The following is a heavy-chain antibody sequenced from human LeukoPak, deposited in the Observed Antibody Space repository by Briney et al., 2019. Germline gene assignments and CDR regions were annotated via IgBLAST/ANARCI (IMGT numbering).Heavy chain of an antibody. D-gene: IGHD4-23*01. CDR1: GGSFSGYY. V-gene: IGHV4-34*01. Sequence: PSETLSLTCAVYGGSFSGYYWSWIRQPPGKGLEWIGEINHSGSTNYNPSLKSRVTISVDTSKNQFSLKLSSVTAADTAVYYCARGPVVNSYYMDVWGKGTTVTVSS. CDR3: ARGPVVNSYYMDV. J-gene: IGHJ6*03. CDR2: INHSGST.